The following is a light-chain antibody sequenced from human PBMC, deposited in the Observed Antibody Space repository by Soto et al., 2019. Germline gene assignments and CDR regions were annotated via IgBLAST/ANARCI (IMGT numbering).Light chain of an antibody. Sequence: DLVMNQSPLSLPFTPGEPASIACRSSQSLLHSNGYNYFDWYLQKSGQSPQLLIYLGSNRASGVPDRFSGSGSGTDFTLKISRVEAEDVGVYYCRQAIQTPRTFGQGTKVEIK. V-gene: IGKV2-28*01. CDR3: RQAIQTPRT. CDR1: QSLLHSNGYNY. J-gene: IGKJ1*01. CDR2: LGS.